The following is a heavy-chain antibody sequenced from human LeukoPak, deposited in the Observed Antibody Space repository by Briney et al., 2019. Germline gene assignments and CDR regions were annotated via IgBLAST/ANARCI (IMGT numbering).Heavy chain of an antibody. CDR3: ARDSNPLGLGSLWFGELYRPFDY. CDR2: IYYSGST. CDR1: GGSISSSSYY. Sequence: SETLSLTCTVSGGSISSSSYYWGWIRQPPGKGLEWIGSIYYSGSTYYNPSLKSRVTISVDTSKNQFSLKLSSVTAADTAVYYCARDSNPLGLGSLWFGELYRPFDYWGQGTLVTVSS. D-gene: IGHD3-10*01. V-gene: IGHV4-39*07. J-gene: IGHJ4*02.